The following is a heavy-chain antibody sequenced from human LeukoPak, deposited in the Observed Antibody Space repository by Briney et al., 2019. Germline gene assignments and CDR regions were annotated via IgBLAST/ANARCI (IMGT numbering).Heavy chain of an antibody. Sequence: GASVKVSCKASGGTFSSYAISWVRQAPGQGLEWMGRIIPIFGTANYAQKFQGRVTITTDESTSTAYMELSSLRSEDTAVYYCARATVAGTELFDYWGQETLVTVSS. J-gene: IGHJ4*02. CDR2: IIPIFGTA. V-gene: IGHV1-69*05. CDR1: GGTFSSYA. CDR3: ARATVAGTELFDY. D-gene: IGHD6-19*01.